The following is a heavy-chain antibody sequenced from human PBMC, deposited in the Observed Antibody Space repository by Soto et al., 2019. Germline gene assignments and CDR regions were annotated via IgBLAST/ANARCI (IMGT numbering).Heavy chain of an antibody. CDR1: GFTFSAYS. CDR2: LSSSGGST. Sequence: EVQLLESGGGSLQTGGSLRLSCAASGFTFSAYSMVWVRQSPGKGLEWVSALSSSGGSTYYADSVKGRFTISRDNSKNTLYLQMNSLSGDDTAVYFCGKGATRVPTGYFAPWGQGTRVTVSS. D-gene: IGHD2-8*02. V-gene: IGHV3-23*01. J-gene: IGHJ5*02. CDR3: GKGATRVPTGYFAP.